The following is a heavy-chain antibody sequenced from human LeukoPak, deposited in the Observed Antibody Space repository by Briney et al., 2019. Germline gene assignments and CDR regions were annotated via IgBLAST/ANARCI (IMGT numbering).Heavy chain of an antibody. CDR2: ISAYNGNT. CDR1: GYTFTSYG. D-gene: IGHD5-18*01. J-gene: IGHJ6*03. CDR3: ARGGYSHLEYYYYYYMDV. Sequence: ASVKVSCKASGYTFTSYGISWVRQAPGQGLEWMGWISAYNGNTNYAQKLQGRVTMTTDTSTSTAYMELRSLRSDDTAVYYCARGGYSHLEYYYYYYMDVWGKGTTVTVSS. V-gene: IGHV1-18*01.